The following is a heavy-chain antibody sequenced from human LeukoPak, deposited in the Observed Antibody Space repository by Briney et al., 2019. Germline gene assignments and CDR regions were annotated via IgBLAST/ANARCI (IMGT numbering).Heavy chain of an antibody. J-gene: IGHJ4*02. CDR1: GFIFSDYY. Sequence: GGSLRLSCAASGFIFSDYYMSWVRQAPGKGLEWLSYISSSGTTMCYADSVKGRFTISRDNAKNSLDLQMSSLRAEDTAVYYCARVMRSGSPFDYWGQGALVTVSS. CDR2: ISSSGTTM. CDR3: ARVMRSGSPFDY. D-gene: IGHD1-26*01. V-gene: IGHV3-11*01.